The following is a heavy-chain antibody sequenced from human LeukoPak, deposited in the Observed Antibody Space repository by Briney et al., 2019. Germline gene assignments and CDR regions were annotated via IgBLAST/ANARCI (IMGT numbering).Heavy chain of an antibody. Sequence: GESLRLSCAASGFTFSNYSMNWVRQAPGKGLEWVSYISSSSITIYYADSVKGRFTISRDNAKKSLYLQMNSLRAEDTAVYYCARDYYDSSGYYHGGHWGQGSLVTVSS. CDR2: ISSSSITI. CDR3: ARDYYDSSGYYHGGH. V-gene: IGHV3-48*01. CDR1: GFTFSNYS. D-gene: IGHD3-22*01. J-gene: IGHJ4*02.